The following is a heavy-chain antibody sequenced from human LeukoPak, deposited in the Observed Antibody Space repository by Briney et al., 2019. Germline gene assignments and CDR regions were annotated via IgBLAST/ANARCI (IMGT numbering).Heavy chain of an antibody. V-gene: IGHV1-2*02. CDR2: INPNSGGT. D-gene: IGHD3-10*01. J-gene: IGHJ4*02. CDR3: ARDLFQYYNGSGSYLDY. Sequence: ASVKVSCKASGYTFTGYYMHWVRQAPGQGLEWMGWINPNSGGTNYAQKFQGRVTMTRDTSISTAYMELSRLRSDDTAVYYCARDLFQYYNGSGSYLDYWGQGTLVTVSS. CDR1: GYTFTGYY.